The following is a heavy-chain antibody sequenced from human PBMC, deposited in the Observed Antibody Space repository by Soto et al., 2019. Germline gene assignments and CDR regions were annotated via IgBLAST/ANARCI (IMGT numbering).Heavy chain of an antibody. CDR2: IYYSGST. Sequence: SETLSLTCTVSGGSISSYYSNWIRQPPGKGLEWIGYIYYSGSTNYNPSLKSRVTISVDTSKNQFSLKLSSVAAADTAVYYCARFVGCCSSTSCYYYFDYWGQGTLVTVSS. D-gene: IGHD2-2*01. CDR1: GGSISSYY. CDR3: ARFVGCCSSTSCYYYFDY. J-gene: IGHJ4*02. V-gene: IGHV4-59*08.